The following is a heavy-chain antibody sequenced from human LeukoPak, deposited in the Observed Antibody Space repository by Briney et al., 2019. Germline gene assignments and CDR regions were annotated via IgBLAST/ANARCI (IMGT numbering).Heavy chain of an antibody. V-gene: IGHV1-46*01. CDR1: GYTFTGYY. CDR3: ARDRAGIAVAGATSYFDY. Sequence: GASVKVSCKASGYTFTGYYMHWVRQAPGQGLEWMGIINPSGGSTSYAQKFQGRVTMTRDTSTSTVYMELSSLRSEDTAVYYCARDRAGIAVAGATSYFDYWGQGTLVTVSS. CDR2: INPSGGST. D-gene: IGHD6-19*01. J-gene: IGHJ4*02.